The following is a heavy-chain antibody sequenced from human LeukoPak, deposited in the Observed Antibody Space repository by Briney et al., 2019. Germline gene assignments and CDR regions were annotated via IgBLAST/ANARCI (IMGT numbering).Heavy chain of an antibody. Sequence: PGGSLRLSCAASGFTFSSYAMSWVRQAPGKGLEWVSAISGSGGSTYYADSVKGRFTISRDNSKNTLYLQMNSLRAEDTAVYYCARRSRSYGSGNIGGYWGQGTLVTVSS. V-gene: IGHV3-23*01. D-gene: IGHD3-10*01. CDR3: ARRSRSYGSGNIGGY. CDR2: ISGSGGST. CDR1: GFTFSSYA. J-gene: IGHJ4*02.